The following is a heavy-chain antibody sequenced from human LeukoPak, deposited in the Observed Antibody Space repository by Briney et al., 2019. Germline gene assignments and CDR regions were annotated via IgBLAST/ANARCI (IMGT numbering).Heavy chain of an antibody. V-gene: IGHV1-69*04. Sequence: SVKVSCKASGGTFSSYAISWVRQAPGQGLEWMGRIIPILGIANYAQKFQGRVTITADKSTSTAYMELSSLRSEDTAVYYCARVSSRITIFGVAPRRYYGMNVWGQGTTVTVSS. J-gene: IGHJ6*02. CDR2: IIPILGIA. CDR1: GGTFSSYA. CDR3: ARVSSRITIFGVAPRRYYGMNV. D-gene: IGHD3-3*01.